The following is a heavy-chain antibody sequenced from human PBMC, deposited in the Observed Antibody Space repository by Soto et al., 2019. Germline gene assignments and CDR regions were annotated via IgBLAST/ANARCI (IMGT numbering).Heavy chain of an antibody. D-gene: IGHD3-16*02. CDR3: ARDRSPGPIDY. CDR1: GYTFTSYG. V-gene: IGHV1-18*01. J-gene: IGHJ4*02. CDR2: INAVNGNT. Sequence: GASVQVSCKASGYTFTSYGISWVRQAPGQGLEWMGWINAVNGNTKYSQKFQGRVTITRDTSASTAYMELSSLRSEDTAVYYCARDRSPGPIDYWGQGTLVTVSS.